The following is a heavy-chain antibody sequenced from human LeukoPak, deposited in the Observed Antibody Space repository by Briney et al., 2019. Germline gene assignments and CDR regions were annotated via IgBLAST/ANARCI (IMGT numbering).Heavy chain of an antibody. CDR2: INTNTGNP. CDR1: GYTFTSYA. V-gene: IGHV7-4-1*02. J-gene: IGHJ4*02. Sequence: ASVEVSCKASGYTFTSYAMNWVRQAPGQGLEWMGWINTNTGNPTYAQGFTGRFVFSLDTSVSTAYLQISSLKAEDTAIYYCARDQRMVANDYWGQGTLVTVSS. CDR3: ARDQRMVANDY. D-gene: IGHD4/OR15-4a*01.